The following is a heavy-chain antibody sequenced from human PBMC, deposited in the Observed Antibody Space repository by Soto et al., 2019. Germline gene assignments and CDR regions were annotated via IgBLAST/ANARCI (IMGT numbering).Heavy chain of an antibody. CDR1: GFTFSDYY. CDR2: ISSSGSTI. Sequence: GGSLRLSCAASGFTFSDYYMSWIRQAPGKGLEWVSYISSSGSTIYYADSVKGRFTISRDNAKNSLYLQMNSLRAEDTAVYYCARDIRRVSGLYYYYYMDVWGKGTTVTVSS. J-gene: IGHJ6*03. D-gene: IGHD2-21*01. CDR3: ARDIRRVSGLYYYYYMDV. V-gene: IGHV3-11*01.